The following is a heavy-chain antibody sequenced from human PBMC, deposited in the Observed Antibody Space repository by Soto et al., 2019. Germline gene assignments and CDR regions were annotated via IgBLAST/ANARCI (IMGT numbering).Heavy chain of an antibody. CDR2: VSYTGDTT. J-gene: IGHJ4*02. V-gene: IGHV3-23*01. Sequence: GGSLRLSCAFSGFTFSTYGMSWVRQAPGKGLEWVSSVSYTGDTTYYADSVKGRFTIFRDNSKNTVYLQMNSLRTEDTATYYCASTDYGGDDQDYWGQGTQVTVSS. CDR1: GFTFSTYG. D-gene: IGHD4-17*01. CDR3: ASTDYGGDDQDY.